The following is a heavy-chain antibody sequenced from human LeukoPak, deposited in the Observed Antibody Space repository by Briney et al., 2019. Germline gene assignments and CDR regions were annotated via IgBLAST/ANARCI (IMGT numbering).Heavy chain of an antibody. CDR3: ARGGVSRKPITASFDY. CDR1: GYTFTSYY. J-gene: IGHJ4*02. Sequence: ASVKVSCKASGYTFTSYYMHWVRQAPGQGLEWMGIINPSGVSTSYAQKFQGRVTMTRDMSTSTVYMELSSLRSEDTAVYYCARGGVSRKPITASFDYWGQGTLVTASS. V-gene: IGHV1-46*01. D-gene: IGHD5-24*01. CDR2: INPSGVST.